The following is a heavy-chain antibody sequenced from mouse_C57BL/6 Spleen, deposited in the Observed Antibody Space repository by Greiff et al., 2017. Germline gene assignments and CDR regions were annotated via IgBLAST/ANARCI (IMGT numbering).Heavy chain of an antibody. CDR3: ARSGQLRPYYDY. D-gene: IGHD3-2*02. CDR2: IYPKDGST. V-gene: IGHV1-78*01. CDR1: GYTFTDHT. Sequence: QVQLQQSDAELVKPGASVKISCKVSGYTFTDHTIYWMKQRPEQGLEWIGYIYPKDGSTKYNEKFKGKATLTEDKSKSTVYMQLNSLTTKDSAVYFCARSGQLRPYYDYWGQGTTLTVS. J-gene: IGHJ2*01.